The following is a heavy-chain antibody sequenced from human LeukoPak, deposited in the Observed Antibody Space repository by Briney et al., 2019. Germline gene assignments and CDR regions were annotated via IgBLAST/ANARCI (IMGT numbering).Heavy chain of an antibody. CDR1: GYSISSGYY. J-gene: IGHJ4*02. V-gene: IGHV4-38-2*02. CDR3: ARALYYDYVWGSYRYTDLFDY. D-gene: IGHD3-16*02. CDR2: IYHSGRT. Sequence: SETLSLTCTVSGYSISSGYYWGWIRQPPGKGLEWIGSIYHSGRTFYNPSLKSRVTISVDTSKNQFSLKLTSVTAADTAVYYCARALYYDYVWGSYRYTDLFDYWGQGTLVTVSS.